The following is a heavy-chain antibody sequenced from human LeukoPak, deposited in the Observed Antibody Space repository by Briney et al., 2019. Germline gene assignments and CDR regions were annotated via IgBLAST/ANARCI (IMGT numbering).Heavy chain of an antibody. CDR1: GGSFSGYY. D-gene: IGHD6-19*01. V-gene: IGHV4-34*01. CDR3: ARQSGWYPHWYFDL. Sequence: PSETLSLTCAVYGGSFSGYYWSWIRQPPGKGLEWIGEINHSGSTYYNPSLKSRVTISVDTSKNQFSLKLSSVTAADTAVYYCARQSGWYPHWYFDLWGRGTLVTVSS. CDR2: INHSGST. J-gene: IGHJ2*01.